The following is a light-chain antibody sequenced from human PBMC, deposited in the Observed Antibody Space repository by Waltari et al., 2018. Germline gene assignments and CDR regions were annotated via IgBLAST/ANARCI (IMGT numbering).Light chain of an antibody. J-gene: IGLJ2*01. CDR3: AAWDDSLSGPV. CDR2: GND. V-gene: IGLV1-44*01. Sequence: QSVLTQPPSASGTPGPRVTISCSGSSSNIGTNIVNWYQQLPETAPKLLIYGNDQRPSGVPARFSGSKSGTSASLAISGLQSGDEADYYCAAWDDSLSGPVFGGGTKLTVL. CDR1: SSNIGTNI.